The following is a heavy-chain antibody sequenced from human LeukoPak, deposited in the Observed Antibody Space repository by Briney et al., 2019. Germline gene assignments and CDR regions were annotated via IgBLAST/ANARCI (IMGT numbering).Heavy chain of an antibody. Sequence: GGSLRLSCAASGFAFSRSDMTWVRQAPGKGLEWVSFISSSSTYIYYADSVKGRFTISRDNARNSLYLQMNSLRAEDTAIYYCAREYDSSGYYVNWGQGTLVTVSS. CDR2: ISSSSTYI. V-gene: IGHV3-21*01. CDR3: AREYDSSGYYVN. D-gene: IGHD3-22*01. CDR1: GFAFSRSD. J-gene: IGHJ4*02.